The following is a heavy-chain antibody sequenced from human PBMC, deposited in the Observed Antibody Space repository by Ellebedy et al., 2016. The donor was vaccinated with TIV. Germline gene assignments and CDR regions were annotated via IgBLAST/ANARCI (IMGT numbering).Heavy chain of an antibody. CDR3: ATDGSYGDYLSPTHAFVI. Sequence: GGSLRLSCGASGFSFSSYWMTWVRQAPGKGLEWVANINQDGSEKFYVDSVNGRFTVSRDNAKNSLYLHLNSLRAEETAMYYCATDGSYGDYLSPTHAFVIWGQGTMVTVSS. CDR1: GFSFSSYW. V-gene: IGHV3-7*03. CDR2: INQDGSEK. J-gene: IGHJ3*02. D-gene: IGHD4-17*01.